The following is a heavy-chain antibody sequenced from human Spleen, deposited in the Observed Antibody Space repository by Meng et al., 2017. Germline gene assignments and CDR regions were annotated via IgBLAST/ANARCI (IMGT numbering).Heavy chain of an antibody. V-gene: IGHV4-4*02. D-gene: IGHD6-19*01. CDR3: ARLVQQWLILEYYFDY. Sequence: SETLSLTCAVSGASISDANWWSWVRQPPGKGLEWIGEIYHSGSTNYSPSLKSRVTISLDKSKNQFSLKLNSVTAADTAVYYCARLVQQWLILEYYFDYWGQGSLVTVSS. CDR2: IYHSGST. CDR1: GASISDANW. J-gene: IGHJ4*02.